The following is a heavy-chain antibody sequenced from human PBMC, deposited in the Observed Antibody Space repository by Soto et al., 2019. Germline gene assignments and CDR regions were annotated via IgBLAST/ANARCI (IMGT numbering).Heavy chain of an antibody. CDR3: ARGRYYYDSSGYSLFDY. CDR2: IWYDGSNK. J-gene: IGHJ4*02. V-gene: IGHV3-33*01. Sequence: GGSLRLSCAASGFTFSSYGMHWVRQAPGKGLEWVAVIWYDGSNKYYADSVKGRFTISRDNSKNTLYLQMNSLRAEDTAVYYCARGRYYYDSSGYSLFDYWGQGTLVTVSS. CDR1: GFTFSSYG. D-gene: IGHD3-22*01.